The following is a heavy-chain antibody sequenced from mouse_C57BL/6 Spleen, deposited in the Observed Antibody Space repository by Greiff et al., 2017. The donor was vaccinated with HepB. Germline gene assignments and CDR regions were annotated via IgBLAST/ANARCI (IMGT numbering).Heavy chain of an antibody. CDR1: GYAFSSSW. D-gene: IGHD1-1*01. J-gene: IGHJ4*01. CDR3: ARRSYYYGSSYGDYYAMDY. V-gene: IGHV1-82*01. CDR2: IYPGDGDT. Sequence: QVQLKESGPELVKPGASVKISCKASGYAFSSSWMNWVKQRPGKGLEWIGRIYPGDGDTNYNGKFKGKATLTADKSSSTAYMQLSSLTSEDSAVYFCARRSYYYGSSYGDYYAMDYWGQGTSVTVSS.